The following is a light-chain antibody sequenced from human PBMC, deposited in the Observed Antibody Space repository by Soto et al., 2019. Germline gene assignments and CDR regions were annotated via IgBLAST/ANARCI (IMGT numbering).Light chain of an antibody. CDR2: GAS. CDR3: QQYNNWPPIN. CDR1: QSVSSN. J-gene: IGKJ5*01. Sequence: EIVLTQSPCTLSFSPGERATLSCRASQSVSSNLAWYQQKPGQAPRLLIYGASTRATGIPARFSGSGSGTEFTLTISSLQSEDFAVYYCQQYNNWPPINFGQGTRLEIK. V-gene: IGKV3-15*01.